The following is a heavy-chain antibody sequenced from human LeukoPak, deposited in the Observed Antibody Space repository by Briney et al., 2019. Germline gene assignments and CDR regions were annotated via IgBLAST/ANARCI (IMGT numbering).Heavy chain of an antibody. V-gene: IGHV7-4-1*02. CDR1: GYTFTSYA. Sequence: ASVKVSCKASGYTFTSYAMNWVRQAPGQGLKWREWINTNTGNPTYAQGFTGRFVFALDTSVSTAYLQISSLKAEDTAVYYCARDLLWFGGPYYYYGMDVWGQGTTVTVSS. CDR2: INTNTGNP. J-gene: IGHJ6*02. CDR3: ARDLLWFGGPYYYYGMDV. D-gene: IGHD3-10*01.